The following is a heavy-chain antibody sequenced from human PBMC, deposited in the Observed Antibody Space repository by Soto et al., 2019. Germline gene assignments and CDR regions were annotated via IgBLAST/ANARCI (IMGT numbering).Heavy chain of an antibody. CDR3: ARAVTWGLDV. CDR1: GFTFSLYS. J-gene: IGHJ6*01. CDR2: ISRSSTGI. D-gene: IGHD3-10*01. Sequence: EVQLVESGGGLVQPGASLRLSCAASGFTFSLYSMSWVRQAPGKGLEWVSYISRSSTGIHYADSVKGRFTISRDDVTNSMHLQMNSLRDGDTAVYYCARAVTWGLDVWGQGTTVSISS. V-gene: IGHV3-48*02.